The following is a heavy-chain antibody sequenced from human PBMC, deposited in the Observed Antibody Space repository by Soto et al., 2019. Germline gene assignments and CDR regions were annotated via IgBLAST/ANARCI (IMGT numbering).Heavy chain of an antibody. CDR3: ARDGHGMDV. Sequence: SETLSLTCTGSGGSVSSGSYQWTWIRQPPGKGLEWIGYIHVSGSTNDNPSLKGRVTMSIDTSKNQFSLKLSSVTAADTAVYYCARDGHGMDVWGQGTKVTV. CDR1: GGSVSSGSYQ. J-gene: IGHJ6*02. CDR2: IHVSGST. V-gene: IGHV4-61*01.